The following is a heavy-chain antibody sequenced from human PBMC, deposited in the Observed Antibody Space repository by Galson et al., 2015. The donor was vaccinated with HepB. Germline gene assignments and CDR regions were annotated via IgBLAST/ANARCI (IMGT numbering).Heavy chain of an antibody. J-gene: IGHJ4*02. V-gene: IGHV3-23*01. CDR1: GFTFSSYA. Sequence: SLRLSCAASGFTFSSYAMSWVRQAPGKGLEWVSAISGSGGSTYYADSVKGRFTISRDNSKNTLYLQMNSLRAEDTAVYYCAKDLTWNYYYFDYWGQGTLVTVSS. D-gene: IGHD1-7*01. CDR3: AKDLTWNYYYFDY. CDR2: ISGSGGST.